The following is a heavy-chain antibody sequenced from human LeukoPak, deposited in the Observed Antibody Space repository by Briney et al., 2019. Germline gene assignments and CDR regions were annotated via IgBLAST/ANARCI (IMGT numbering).Heavy chain of an antibody. CDR1: GGSISSYY. Sequence: PSETLSLTCTVSGGSISSYYWSWIRQPPGKGLEWIGYIYYSGSTNYNPSLKSRVTISVDTSKNQFSLKLSSVTAADTAVYYCARRSGKMYSSSWYSVGWFDPWGQGTLVTVSS. CDR2: IYYSGST. J-gene: IGHJ5*02. D-gene: IGHD6-13*01. V-gene: IGHV4-59*08. CDR3: ARRSGKMYSSSWYSVGWFDP.